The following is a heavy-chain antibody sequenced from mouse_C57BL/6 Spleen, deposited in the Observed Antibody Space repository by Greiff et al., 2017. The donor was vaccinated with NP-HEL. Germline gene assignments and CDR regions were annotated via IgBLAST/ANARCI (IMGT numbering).Heavy chain of an antibody. D-gene: IGHD1-1*02. Sequence: VQLQQSGPELVKPGASVKIPCKASGYTFTDYNMDWVKQSHGKSLEWIGDINPNNGGTIYNQKFKGKATLTVDKSSSTAYMELRSLTSEDTAVYYCARRVLWETWYFDVWGTGTTVTVSS. J-gene: IGHJ1*03. CDR2: INPNNGGT. V-gene: IGHV1-18*01. CDR1: GYTFTDYN. CDR3: ARRVLWETWYFDV.